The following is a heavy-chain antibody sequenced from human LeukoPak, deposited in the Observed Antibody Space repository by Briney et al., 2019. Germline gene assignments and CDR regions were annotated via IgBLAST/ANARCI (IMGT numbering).Heavy chain of an antibody. D-gene: IGHD4-11*01. J-gene: IGHJ4*02. CDR2: IKSRGGGGTA. Sequence: GESLRLSCVVSGIKFSDAWMSWVRQAPGKGLEWVGRIKSRGGGGTADYAAPVKGRFTISRDDSENTVYLLMDSLQTKDTAVYYCTWMTTIVTVDFWGQGTLVTVSS. V-gene: IGHV3-15*01. CDR3: TWMTTIVTVDF. CDR1: GIKFSDAW.